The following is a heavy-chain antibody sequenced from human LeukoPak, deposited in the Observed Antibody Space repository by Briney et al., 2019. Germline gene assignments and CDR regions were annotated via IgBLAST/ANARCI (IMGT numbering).Heavy chain of an antibody. V-gene: IGHV4-31*03. CDR1: GGSISSGGYY. Sequence: SQTLSLTCTVSGGSISSGGYYWSWIRQHPGKGLEWIVYIYYSGSTYYNPSLKSRVTISVNTSKNQFSLKLSSVTAADTAVYYCARVRSWSGNYYYYYMDVWGKGTSVTVSS. CDR3: ARVRSWSGNYYYYYMDV. CDR2: IYYSGST. J-gene: IGHJ6*03. D-gene: IGHD3-3*01.